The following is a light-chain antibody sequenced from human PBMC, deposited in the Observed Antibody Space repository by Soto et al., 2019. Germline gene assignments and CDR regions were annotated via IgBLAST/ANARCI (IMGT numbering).Light chain of an antibody. CDR1: QSIENW. V-gene: IGKV1-5*03. J-gene: IGKJ1*01. Sequence: DIKMTQSPSTLSASIGDRVTITCRASQSIENWLGLYQQKPGKAPKLLIYKASTLEGGVPSRFSGSGSGTEFTLTISSLQPDDFATYYCQKYNSPPWTFGQGTKVEIK. CDR3: QKYNSPPWT. CDR2: KAS.